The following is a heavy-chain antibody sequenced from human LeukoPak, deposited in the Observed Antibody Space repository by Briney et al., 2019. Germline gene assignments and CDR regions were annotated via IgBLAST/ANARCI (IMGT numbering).Heavy chain of an antibody. CDR1: GGSFSGYY. CDR2: INHSGST. Sequence: SGTLSLTCAVYGGSFSGYYWSLIRQPPGKGLEWIGEINHSGSTNYNPSLKSRVTISVDTSKNQFSLKLSSVTAADTAVYYCARGQRTYSSSWYYNYWGQGTLVTVSS. V-gene: IGHV4-34*01. CDR3: ARGQRTYSSSWYYNY. J-gene: IGHJ4*02. D-gene: IGHD6-13*01.